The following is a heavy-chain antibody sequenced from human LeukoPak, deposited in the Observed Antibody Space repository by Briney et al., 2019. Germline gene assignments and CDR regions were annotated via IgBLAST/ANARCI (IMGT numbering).Heavy chain of an antibody. CDR1: GGSFSGYY. CDR3: ARGLLRGYYDFWSGYRSYYMDV. CDR2: INHSGST. D-gene: IGHD3-3*01. Sequence: PSETLSLTCAVYGGSFSGYYWSWIRQPPGKGLEWIGEINHSGSTNYNPSLKSRVTISVDTSKNQFSLKLSSVTAADTAVYYCARGLLRGYYDFWSGYRSYYMDVWGKGTTVTVSS. V-gene: IGHV4-34*01. J-gene: IGHJ6*03.